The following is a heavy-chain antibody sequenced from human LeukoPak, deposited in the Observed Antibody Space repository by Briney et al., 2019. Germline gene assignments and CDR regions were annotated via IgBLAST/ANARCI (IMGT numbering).Heavy chain of an antibody. J-gene: IGHJ6*03. V-gene: IGHV3-48*01. Sequence: PGGSLRLSCAGSGFTFSHYNMNWVRQAPGKGLEWVAYISGSSTIIYYADSVKGRFTVSRDNAKSSLYLQMNSLRAEDTALYYCARVDYYYYYMDVWGKGTTVTVSS. CDR3: ARVDYYYYYMDV. CDR1: GFTFSHYN. CDR2: ISGSSTII.